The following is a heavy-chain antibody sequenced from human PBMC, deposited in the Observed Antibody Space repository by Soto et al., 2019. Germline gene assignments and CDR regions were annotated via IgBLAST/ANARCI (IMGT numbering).Heavy chain of an antibody. V-gene: IGHV4-30-4*01. Sequence: SETLSLTCTVSGGSISSGDYYWSWIRQPPGKGLEWIGYIYYSGSTYYNPSLKSRVTISVDTSKNQFSLKLSSVTAADTAVYYCARGYCSGGSCYSDDYGMDVWGQGTTVTVSS. CDR2: IYYSGST. J-gene: IGHJ6*02. D-gene: IGHD2-15*01. CDR3: ARGYCSGGSCYSDDYGMDV. CDR1: GGSISSGDYY.